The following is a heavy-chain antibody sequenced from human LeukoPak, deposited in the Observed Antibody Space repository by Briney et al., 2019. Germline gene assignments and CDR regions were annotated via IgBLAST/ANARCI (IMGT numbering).Heavy chain of an antibody. V-gene: IGHV3-23*01. D-gene: IGHD1-14*01. Sequence: GGSLRLSCAASGFTFSSSAMSWVRQAPGKGLEWVSAISNNGGYTYYADSVQGRFTISRDNSKSTLCLQMNSLRAEDTAVYYCAKVGAGILDYWGQGTLVTVSS. J-gene: IGHJ4*02. CDR3: AKVGAGILDY. CDR2: ISNNGGYT. CDR1: GFTFSSSA.